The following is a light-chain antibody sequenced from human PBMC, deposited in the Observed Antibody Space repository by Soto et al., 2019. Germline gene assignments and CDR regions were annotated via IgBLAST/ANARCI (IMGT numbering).Light chain of an antibody. V-gene: IGKV1-33*01. J-gene: IGKJ4*01. CDR2: DAS. Sequence: DIPMTQSPSSLSASVGDRVTITCQASQDIKNYLNWYQQKSGKAPKLLIYDASDLETGVPSRFSGSGSGTDFTFTINSLQPEDIATYYCQQYDNLPLTFCGGTKGAIK. CDR3: QQYDNLPLT. CDR1: QDIKNY.